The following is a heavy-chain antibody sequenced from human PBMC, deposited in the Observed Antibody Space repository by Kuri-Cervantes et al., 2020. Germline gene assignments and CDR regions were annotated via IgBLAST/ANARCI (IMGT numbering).Heavy chain of an antibody. J-gene: IGHJ4*02. V-gene: IGHV6-1*01. CDR1: GDSVSTNDAT. CDR2: TYYRSKWYN. D-gene: IGHD6-19*01. CDR3: ARHPSGWYYFDY. Sequence: SCVISGDSVSTNDATWNWIRQSPSRGFEWLGRTYYRSKWYNDYAVSVKSRITINSDTSKNQLSLQLNSVTPEDTAVYYCARHPSGWYYFDYWGQGTLVTVSS.